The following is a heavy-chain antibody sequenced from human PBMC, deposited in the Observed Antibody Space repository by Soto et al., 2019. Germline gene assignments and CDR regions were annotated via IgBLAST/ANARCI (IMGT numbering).Heavy chain of an antibody. V-gene: IGHV4-31*02. D-gene: IGHD2-21*01. CDR3: ATVIGGEAEYYFDF. J-gene: IGHJ4*02. CDR2: IYYSGRT. CDR1: GGSISGGCWY. Sequence: PSETLSLTCTVSGGSISGGCWYWIWIRQHPGMDLEWIGNIYYSGRTTYNPSLKSRVILSVDTSKNHFSLTLRSVTAVDSAMYYCATVIGGEAEYYFDFWGQGALVTVSS.